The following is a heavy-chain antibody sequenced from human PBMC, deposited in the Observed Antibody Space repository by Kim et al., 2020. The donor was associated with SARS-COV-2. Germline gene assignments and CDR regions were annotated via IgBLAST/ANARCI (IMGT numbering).Heavy chain of an antibody. D-gene: IGHD3-16*01. CDR1: GFSFSDHY. CDR2: TRDKANSYIT. V-gene: IGHV3-72*01. J-gene: IGHJ4*02. CDR3: AMMQN. Sequence: GGSLRLSCAASGFSFSDHYMDWVRQAPGKGLEWVGRTRDKANSYITEYAASVKGRFTISRDDSKSSLYLQMNSLRIEDTAVYYCAMMQNWGQGTLVTVSS.